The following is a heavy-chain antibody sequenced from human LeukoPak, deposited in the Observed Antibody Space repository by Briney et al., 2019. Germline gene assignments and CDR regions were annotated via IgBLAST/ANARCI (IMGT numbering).Heavy chain of an antibody. Sequence: PSETLSLTCAVYGGSFSGYYWSWIRQPPGKGLEWIGEINHSGSTNYNPSLKSRVTISVDTSKNQFSLKLSSVTAADTAVYYCARGTIFGVVTQQPCRYFDYWGQGTLVTVSS. CDR2: INHSGST. CDR1: GGSFSGYY. CDR3: ARGTIFGVVTQQPCRYFDY. V-gene: IGHV4-34*01. D-gene: IGHD3-3*01. J-gene: IGHJ4*02.